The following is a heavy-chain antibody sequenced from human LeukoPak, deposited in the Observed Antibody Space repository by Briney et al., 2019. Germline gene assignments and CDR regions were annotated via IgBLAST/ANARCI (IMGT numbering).Heavy chain of an antibody. J-gene: IGHJ6*02. CDR1: GFTFSSYA. V-gene: IGHV3-23*01. D-gene: IGHD3-10*01. CDR2: ISGSGGST. Sequence: GGSLRLSCAASGFTFSSYAMSWVRQAPGKGLEWVSAISGSGGSTYYADSVKGRFTISRDNSKNTLYLQMNSLRAEDTAVYYCAKSGPLLYYYYGMDVWGQGTTVTVYS. CDR3: AKSGPLLYYYYGMDV.